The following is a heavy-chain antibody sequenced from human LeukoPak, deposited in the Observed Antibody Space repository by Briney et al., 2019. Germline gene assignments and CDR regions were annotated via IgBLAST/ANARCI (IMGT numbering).Heavy chain of an antibody. CDR1: GFIFSNYG. CDR3: TRDWNDLDY. D-gene: IGHD1-1*01. V-gene: IGHV3-30*03. J-gene: IGHJ4*02. Sequence: GGSVRLSCAASGFIFSNYGMHWVRQAPGKGLEWVAVISYDGSNKYYADSVKGRFTISRDNSRNMLYLQMNSLRAEDTAVYYSTRDWNDLDYWGQATLVTVSS. CDR2: ISYDGSNK.